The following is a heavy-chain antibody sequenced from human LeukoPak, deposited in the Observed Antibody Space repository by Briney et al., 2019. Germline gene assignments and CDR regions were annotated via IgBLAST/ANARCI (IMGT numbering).Heavy chain of an antibody. D-gene: IGHD3-10*01. Sequence: PGGSLRPSCTASGFTFRDYAMSWFRQAPGKGLEWVSSIRIKASGGTIMYAASVEGRFTISRDDSRSIAYLQMNSLKTEDTAIYYCSRGFTYGPDSWGQGTLVTVSS. V-gene: IGHV3-49*03. CDR2: IRIKASGGTI. CDR1: GFTFRDYA. CDR3: SRGFTYGPDS. J-gene: IGHJ4*02.